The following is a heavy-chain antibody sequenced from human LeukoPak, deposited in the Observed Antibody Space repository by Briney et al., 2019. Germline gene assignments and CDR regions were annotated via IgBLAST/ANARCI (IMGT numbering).Heavy chain of an antibody. J-gene: IGHJ4*02. Sequence: ASVKLSYNTCGYTFTVNYMHWAPQAPGQGLEWMGWINPNSGGTNYAQKFQSRVTMTRDTSISTAYMELSRLRSDDTAVYYCARDNGVATYYFEYWGQGTLATVSS. CDR3: ARDNGVATYYFEY. CDR1: GYTFTVNY. CDR2: INPNSGGT. V-gene: IGHV1-2*02. D-gene: IGHD3-3*01.